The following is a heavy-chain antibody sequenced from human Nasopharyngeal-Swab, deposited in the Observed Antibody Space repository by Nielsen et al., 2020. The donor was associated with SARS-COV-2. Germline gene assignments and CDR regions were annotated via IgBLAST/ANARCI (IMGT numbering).Heavy chain of an antibody. V-gene: IGHV3-30*18. CDR3: AKRKGGTRPFFDY. D-gene: IGHD2-15*01. CDR1: GFTFSSYG. Sequence: GGSLRLSCAASGFTFSSYGMHWVRQAPGKGLEWVAVISYDGSNKYYADSAKGRFTISRDNSKNTLYLQMNSLRAEDTAVYYCAKRKGGTRPFFDYWGQGTLVTVSS. J-gene: IGHJ4*02. CDR2: ISYDGSNK.